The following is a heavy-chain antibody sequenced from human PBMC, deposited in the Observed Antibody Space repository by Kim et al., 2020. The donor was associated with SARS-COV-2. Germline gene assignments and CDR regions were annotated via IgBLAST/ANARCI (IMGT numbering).Heavy chain of an antibody. V-gene: IGHV4-59*01. CDR2: INYSGGS. J-gene: IGHJ6*03. CDR3: ARGSRGQQINMVRGRTYFYSYYHMDV. D-gene: IGHD3-10*01. Sequence: SETLSLTCTVSGGSISSYSWTWIRQPPGKGLEWIGYINYSGGSNYNPSLMSRATISVDTSKNQFSLSLSSVTAADTAVYYCARGSRGQQINMVRGRTYFYSYYHMDVWGKGTTVTVSS. CDR1: GGSISSYS.